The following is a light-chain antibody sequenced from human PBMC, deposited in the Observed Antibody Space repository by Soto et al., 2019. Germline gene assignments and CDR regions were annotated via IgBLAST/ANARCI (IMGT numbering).Light chain of an antibody. Sequence: EIMITPSPATLSLSPGGRATPPCRASQSVSSNLAWYQQKVGQAPRLLIYGASTRATDIPARFSGSGSGTEFTLTISSLQSEDFAVYYCQQYNSWPLYAFGQGTKVDIK. J-gene: IGKJ2*01. CDR1: QSVSSN. V-gene: IGKV3-15*01. CDR3: QQYNSWPLYA. CDR2: GAS.